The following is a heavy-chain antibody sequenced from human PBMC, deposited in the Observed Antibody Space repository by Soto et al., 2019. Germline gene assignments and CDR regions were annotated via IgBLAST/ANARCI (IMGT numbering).Heavy chain of an antibody. CDR2: ISGSGGST. D-gene: IGHD4-4*01. V-gene: IGHV3-23*01. Sequence: EVQLLESGGGLVQPGGSLRLSCAASGFTSSSYAMSWVRQAPGKGLEWVSAISGSGGSTYYADSVKGRFTISRDNSKNTLYLQMNSLRAEDTAVYYCAKDPGDSNYRYYYYGMDVWGQGTTVTVSS. J-gene: IGHJ6*02. CDR1: GFTSSSYA. CDR3: AKDPGDSNYRYYYYGMDV.